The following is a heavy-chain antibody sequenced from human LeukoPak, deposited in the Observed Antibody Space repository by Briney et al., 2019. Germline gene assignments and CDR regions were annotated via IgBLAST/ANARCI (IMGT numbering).Heavy chain of an antibody. J-gene: IGHJ4*02. V-gene: IGHV3-15*01. CDR1: GFTLSNAW. CDR3: TTYSRYCSSTSCYRPFDY. CDR2: IKSKTDGGTT. D-gene: IGHD2-2*01. Sequence: GSLRLSCAASGFTLSNAWMSWVRQAPGKGLEWVGRIKSKTDGGTTDYAAPVKGRFTISRDDSKNTLYLQMNSLKTEDTAVYYCTTYSRYCSSTSCYRPFDYWGQGTLVTVSS.